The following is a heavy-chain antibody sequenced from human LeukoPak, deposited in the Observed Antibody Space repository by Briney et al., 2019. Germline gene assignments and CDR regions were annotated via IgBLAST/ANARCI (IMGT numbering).Heavy chain of an antibody. V-gene: IGHV3-23*01. CDR2: ISGSGGST. Sequence: GGSLRLSCAASGFIFSSYAMSWVRQAPGKGLEWVSGISGSGGSTYYADSVKGRFTISRDNSKNTLYLQMNSLRVEDTAVYYCAKVTGGSGDFDYWGQGTLVTVSS. CDR1: GFIFSSYA. J-gene: IGHJ4*02. D-gene: IGHD7-27*01. CDR3: AKVTGGSGDFDY.